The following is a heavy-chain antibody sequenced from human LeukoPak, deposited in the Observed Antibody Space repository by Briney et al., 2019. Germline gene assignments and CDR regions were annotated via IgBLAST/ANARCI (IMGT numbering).Heavy chain of an antibody. Sequence: GGSLRLPCAASGFTFSSYSMNWVRQAPGKGLEWVSYISSSSTTIYYADSVKGRFTISRDNAKSSLYLHMNSLRAEDTAVYYCARGASLVGTTQLDYWGQGTLVTVSS. CDR2: ISSSSTTI. D-gene: IGHD1-26*01. J-gene: IGHJ4*02. CDR3: ARGASLVGTTQLDY. V-gene: IGHV3-48*01. CDR1: GFTFSSYS.